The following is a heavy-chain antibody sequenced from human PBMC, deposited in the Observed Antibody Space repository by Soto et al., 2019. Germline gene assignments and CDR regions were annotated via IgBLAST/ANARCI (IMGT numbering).Heavy chain of an antibody. V-gene: IGHV3-53*04. J-gene: IGHJ3*01. D-gene: IGHD5-12*01. CDR2: LYSGGSS. Sequence: ESGGGLVQPGGSLRLSCAASGFTVSRNYMNWVRQAPGKGLEWVSVLYSGGSSYYADSVKGRFTISRDNSKNMVYLQMNSLRTEDTAVYYCARDARWLRLVFDLWGQGTQVTVSS. CDR3: ARDARWLRLVFDL. CDR1: GFTVSRNY.